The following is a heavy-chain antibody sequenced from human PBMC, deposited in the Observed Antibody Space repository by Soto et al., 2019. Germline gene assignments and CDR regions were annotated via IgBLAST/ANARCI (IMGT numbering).Heavy chain of an antibody. CDR1: GGSISSSSYY. J-gene: IGHJ4*02. CDR3: ARHKSGSPMVRGVIYYFDY. CDR2: IYYSGST. D-gene: IGHD3-10*01. V-gene: IGHV4-39*01. Sequence: QLQLQESGPGLVKPSETLSLTCTVSGGSISSSSYYWGWIRQPPGKGLEWIGSIYYSGSTYYNPSLKSRVTISVDTSKNQFSLKLSSVTAADTAVYYCARHKSGSPMVRGVIYYFDYWGQGTLVTVSS.